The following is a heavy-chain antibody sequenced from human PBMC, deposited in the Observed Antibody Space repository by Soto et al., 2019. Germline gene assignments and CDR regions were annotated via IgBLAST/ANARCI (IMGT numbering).Heavy chain of an antibody. Sequence: QVQVVESGGGLVKPGGSLRLSCAASGFTFSDHYMSWIRLAPGKGLEWVAHISNSGSFTYYAESVKGRFTISRDNANNSVHLQMNRLRAEDTAVYFCARDEDNYDSLSWFDPWGQGTRVSVSS. V-gene: IGHV3-11*05. D-gene: IGHD3-16*01. CDR2: ISNSGSFT. J-gene: IGHJ5*02. CDR3: ARDEDNYDSLSWFDP. CDR1: GFTFSDHY.